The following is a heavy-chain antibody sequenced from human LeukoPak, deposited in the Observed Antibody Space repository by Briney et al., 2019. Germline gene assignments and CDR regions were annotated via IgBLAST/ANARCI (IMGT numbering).Heavy chain of an antibody. Sequence: GSSVKVSCKASGGTFSSYAISWVRQAPGQGLEWMGRINPNSGGTNYAQKFQGRVTMTRDTSISTAYMELSRLRSDDTAVYYCARVAMVRGVIDYWGQGTLVTVSS. CDR3: ARVAMVRGVIDY. CDR2: INPNSGGT. J-gene: IGHJ4*02. D-gene: IGHD3-10*01. V-gene: IGHV1-2*02. CDR1: GGTFSSYA.